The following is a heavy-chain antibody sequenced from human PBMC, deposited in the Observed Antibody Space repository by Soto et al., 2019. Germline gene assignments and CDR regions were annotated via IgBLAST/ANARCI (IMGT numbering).Heavy chain of an antibody. D-gene: IGHD3-16*01. V-gene: IGHV4-30-2*01. CDR3: ARGGGYTFDY. Sequence: QLQLQESGSGLVKPSQTLSLTCAVSGGSISSGGYSWSWIRQPPGKGLEWIGYIYHSGSTYYNPSLKGRVTISVDRSKNQFSLELSFVTAADTAVYYWARGGGYTFDYWGQGTLVTVSS. CDR1: GGSISSGGYS. CDR2: IYHSGST. J-gene: IGHJ4*02.